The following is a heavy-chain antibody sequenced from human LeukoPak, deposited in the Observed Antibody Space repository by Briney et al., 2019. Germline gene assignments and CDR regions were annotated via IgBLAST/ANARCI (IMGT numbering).Heavy chain of an antibody. V-gene: IGHV1-18*04. J-gene: IGHJ6*03. CDR2: INPNSGNT. Sequence: RASVKVSCKASGYTFTGYYMHWVRQAPGQGLEWMGWINPNSGNTNYAQKLQGRVTMTTDTSTSTAYMELRSLRSDDTAVYYCARTPALIIAARPGYYYMDVWGKGTTVTVSS. CDR3: ARTPALIIAARPGYYYMDV. CDR1: GYTFTGYY. D-gene: IGHD6-6*01.